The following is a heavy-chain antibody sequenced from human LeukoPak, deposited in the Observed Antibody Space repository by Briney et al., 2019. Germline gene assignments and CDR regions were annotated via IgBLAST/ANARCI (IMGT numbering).Heavy chain of an antibody. Sequence: PSETLSLTCTVSGGSISSYYWGWIRQPPGKGLKWIGYIYYSGSTNYNPSLKSRVTISLNTSRNQFSLRLRSVTAADTAVYYCARRVAVGNYFDPWGQGTLVTVSS. D-gene: IGHD4-11*01. CDR1: GGSISSYY. CDR2: IYYSGST. CDR3: ARRVAVGNYFDP. V-gene: IGHV4-59*08. J-gene: IGHJ5*02.